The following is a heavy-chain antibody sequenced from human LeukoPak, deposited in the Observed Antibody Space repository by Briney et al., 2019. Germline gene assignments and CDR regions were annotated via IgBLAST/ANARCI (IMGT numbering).Heavy chain of an antibody. CDR3: ARRNWIAVAVRGDWFDP. CDR2: IYYSGST. D-gene: IGHD6-19*01. Sequence: SETLSLTCTVSGGSISSSSYYWVWIRQPPGKGLEWIGTIYYSGSTYYNPSLKSRVTISVDTSKNQFSLKLSSVTAADTAVYYCARRNWIAVAVRGDWFDPWGQGTLVTVSS. CDR1: GGSISSSSYY. V-gene: IGHV4-39*07. J-gene: IGHJ5*02.